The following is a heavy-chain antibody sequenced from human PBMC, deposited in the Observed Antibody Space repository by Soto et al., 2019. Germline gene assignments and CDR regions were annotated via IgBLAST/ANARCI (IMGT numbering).Heavy chain of an antibody. CDR2: INPSGGST. J-gene: IGHJ6*03. CDR1: GYTFTSYY. CDR3: ARDREGVHEHSYYYYMDV. Sequence: QVQLVQSGAEVKKPGASVKVSCKASGYTFTSYYMHWVRQAPGQGLEWMGIINPSGGSTSYAQKFQGRVTMTRATSTSTVYMELSSLRSEDTAVYYCARDREGVHEHSYYYYMDVWGKGTTVTVSS. V-gene: IGHV1-46*03. D-gene: IGHD3-10*01.